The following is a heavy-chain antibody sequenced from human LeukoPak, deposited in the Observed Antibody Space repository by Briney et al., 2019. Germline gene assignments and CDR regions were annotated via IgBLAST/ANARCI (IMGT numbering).Heavy chain of an antibody. CDR2: ISSNGGST. CDR1: GFTFSSYA. D-gene: IGHD3-10*01. V-gene: IGHV3-64*01. J-gene: IGHJ3*02. CDR3: ARSPGEVVNPEYAFDI. Sequence: PGGSLRVSCAASGFTFSSYAMHWVRQAPGKGLEYVSAISSNGGSTYYANSVKGRFTISRDNSKNTLYLQMGSLRAEDMAVYYCARSPGEVVNPEYAFDIWGQGTMVTVSS.